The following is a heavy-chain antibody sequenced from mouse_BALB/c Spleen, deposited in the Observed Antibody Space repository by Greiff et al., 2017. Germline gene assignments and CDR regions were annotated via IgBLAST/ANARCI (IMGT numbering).Heavy chain of an antibody. CDR3: ARSDYTLDY. CDR2: ISYSGST. D-gene: IGHD2-4*01. CDR1: GYSITSDYA. V-gene: IGHV3-2*02. J-gene: IGHJ2*01. Sequence: ESGPGLVKPSQSLSLTCTVTGYSITSDYAWNWIRQFPGNKLEWMGYISYSGSTSYNPSLKSRISITRDTSKNQFFLQLNSVTTEDTATYYCARSDYTLDYWGQGTTLTVSS.